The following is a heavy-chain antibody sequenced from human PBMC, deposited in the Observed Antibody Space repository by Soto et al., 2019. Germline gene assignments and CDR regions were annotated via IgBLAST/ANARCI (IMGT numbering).Heavy chain of an antibody. CDR2: INSDRSST. CDR1: GFTFSSYW. CDR3: SRETPSCSSTSCYEIDLDY. V-gene: IGHV3-74*01. Sequence: GGSLRLSCAASGFTFSSYWMHWVRQAPGKGLVWVSRINSDRSSTSYADSVKSRFTISSDNANKTLYLLMNSLRAEDTAVYYCSRETPSCSSTSCYEIDLDYWGQGTLVTVSS. J-gene: IGHJ4*02. D-gene: IGHD2-2*01.